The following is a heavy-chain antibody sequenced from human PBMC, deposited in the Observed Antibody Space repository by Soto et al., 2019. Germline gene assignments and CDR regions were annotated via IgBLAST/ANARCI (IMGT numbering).Heavy chain of an antibody. V-gene: IGHV1-69*06. Sequence: QVQLVQSGAEVKKPGSSVKVSCKASGGTFSSYAISWVRQAPGQGLEWMGGIIPIFGTANYAQKFQGRVTITAGKSKITAYMELSSRRSEETAVYYCARVMGAWATFDIWGQGTMVTVSS. J-gene: IGHJ3*02. CDR2: IIPIFGTA. CDR3: ARVMGAWATFDI. CDR1: GGTFSSYA. D-gene: IGHD1-26*01.